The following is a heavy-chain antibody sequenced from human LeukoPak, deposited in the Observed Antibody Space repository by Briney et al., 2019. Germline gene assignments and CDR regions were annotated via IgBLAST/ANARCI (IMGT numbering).Heavy chain of an antibody. CDR1: GYTFTSYW. CDR3: ARHRDTIPADYYYGMDV. D-gene: IGHD5-18*01. V-gene: IGHV5-10-1*01. J-gene: IGHJ6*02. CDR2: IDPSDSYT. Sequence: AGESLRISCNGSGYTFTSYWISWVRQKPGKGLEWVWGIDPSDSYTNYSPSFQGHVTISADKSISTAYLQWSSLKASDTAIYYCARHRDTIPADYYYGMDVWGQGTTVTVSS.